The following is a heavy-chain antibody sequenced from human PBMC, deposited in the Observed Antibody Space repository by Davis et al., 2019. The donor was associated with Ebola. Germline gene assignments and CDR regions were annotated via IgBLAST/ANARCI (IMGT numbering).Heavy chain of an antibody. J-gene: IGHJ4*02. V-gene: IGHV4-59*01. CDR1: GGSISGYQ. Sequence: MPSETLSLTCTVSGGSISGYQWAWIRQPPGKGLDYVGHIFNSGTVTYNSALKSRVIISLDKSSTQFSLKLTSMTAADTAVYFCARDNMGSLDYWGQGMLVTVSS. CDR3: ARDNMGSLDY. D-gene: IGHD1-26*01. CDR2: IFNSGTV.